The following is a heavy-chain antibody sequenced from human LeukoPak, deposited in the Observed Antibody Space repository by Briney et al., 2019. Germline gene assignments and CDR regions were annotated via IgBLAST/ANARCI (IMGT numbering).Heavy chain of an antibody. Sequence: PGGSLRLSCAASGFTFDDYAMHWVRQAPGKGLEWVSGISWNSGSIGYADSVKGRFTISRDNAKNSLYLQMNSLRAEDMALYYCANDSRRFDYVWGSKGFDYWGQGTLVTVSS. J-gene: IGHJ4*02. D-gene: IGHD3-16*01. CDR2: ISWNSGSI. V-gene: IGHV3-9*03. CDR1: GFTFDDYA. CDR3: ANDSRRFDYVWGSKGFDY.